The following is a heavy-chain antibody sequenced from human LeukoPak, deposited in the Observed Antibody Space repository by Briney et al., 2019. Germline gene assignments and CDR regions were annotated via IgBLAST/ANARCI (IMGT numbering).Heavy chain of an antibody. Sequence: PGGSLRLSCAAPGFPFSSYAMSWVRQAPGKGLEWVSAISGSGDSTYYADSVKGRFTISRDNSKNTLYLQMNSLRAEDTAVYYCVKLVGVGELFWGHFLEDFWGQGTLVTVSS. CDR2: ISGSGDST. J-gene: IGHJ4*02. V-gene: IGHV3-23*01. D-gene: IGHD3-10*01. CDR3: VKLVGVGELFWGHFLEDF. CDR1: GFPFSSYA.